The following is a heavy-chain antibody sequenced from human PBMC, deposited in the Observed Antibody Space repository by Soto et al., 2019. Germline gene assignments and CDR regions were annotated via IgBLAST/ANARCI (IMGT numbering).Heavy chain of an antibody. CDR2: IHAGNGNT. J-gene: IGHJ4*02. Sequence: ASVKVSCKASGYTFTSYAMHWVRQAPGQRLEWMGWIHAGNGNTKYSPKFQGRVTITRDTSASTTYMELSSLRSEDTAIYYCVRDSSYDYWGQGTLVTISS. V-gene: IGHV1-3*01. CDR1: GYTFTSYA. CDR3: VRDSSYDY. D-gene: IGHD4-4*01.